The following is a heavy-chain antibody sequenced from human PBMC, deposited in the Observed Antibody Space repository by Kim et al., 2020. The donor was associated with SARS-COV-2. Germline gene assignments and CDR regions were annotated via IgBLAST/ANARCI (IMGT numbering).Heavy chain of an antibody. CDR3: ARGGWFGDLDY. V-gene: IGHV4-34*01. J-gene: IGHJ4*02. Sequence: TNYNPYLKCRVTTSVDTSKNQFSMKLGSVTAADTAVYYCARGGWFGDLDYWGQGTLVTVSS. CDR2: T. D-gene: IGHD3-10*01.